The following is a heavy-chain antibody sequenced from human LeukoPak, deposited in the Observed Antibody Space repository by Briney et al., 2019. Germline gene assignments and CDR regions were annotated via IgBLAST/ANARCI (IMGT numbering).Heavy chain of an antibody. CDR2: IYSGGST. D-gene: IGHD6-13*01. Sequence: GGSLRLSCAASGFTVSSNYMSWVRQAPGKGLEWVSVIYSGGSTYYADSVKGRFTISRDNSKNTLYLQMNSLRAEDTAVYYRARAGIAAAGTWDYWGQGTLVTVSS. V-gene: IGHV3-53*01. CDR3: ARAGIAAAGTWDY. J-gene: IGHJ4*02. CDR1: GFTVSSNY.